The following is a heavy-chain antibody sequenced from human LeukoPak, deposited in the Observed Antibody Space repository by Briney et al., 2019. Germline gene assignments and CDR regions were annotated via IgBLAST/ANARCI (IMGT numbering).Heavy chain of an antibody. CDR1: GYTFTSYG. Sequence: GASVKVSCKASGYTFTSYGISWVRQAPGQGLEWMGRISAYNGNTNYAQKLQGRVTMTTDTSTSTAYMELRSLRSDGTAVYYCAGGDPYSSSWYSEYFQHWGQGTLVTVSS. D-gene: IGHD6-13*01. CDR2: ISAYNGNT. J-gene: IGHJ1*01. CDR3: AGGDPYSSSWYSEYFQH. V-gene: IGHV1-18*04.